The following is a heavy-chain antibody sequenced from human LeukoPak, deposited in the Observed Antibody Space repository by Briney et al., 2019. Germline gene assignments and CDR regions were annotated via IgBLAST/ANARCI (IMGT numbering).Heavy chain of an antibody. D-gene: IGHD4-11*01. CDR3: ARDLGYSNYVGEFDY. Sequence: ASVKVSCKASGYTFTSYYMHWVRQAPGQGLEWMGIINPSGGSTSYAQKFQGRVTMTRDMSTSTVYMELSSLRSEDTAVYYCARDLGYSNYVGEFDYWGQGTLVTVSS. J-gene: IGHJ4*02. CDR1: GYTFTSYY. V-gene: IGHV1-46*01. CDR2: INPSGGST.